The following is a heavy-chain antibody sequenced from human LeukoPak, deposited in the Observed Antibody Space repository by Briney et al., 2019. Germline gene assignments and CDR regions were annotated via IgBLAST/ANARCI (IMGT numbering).Heavy chain of an antibody. J-gene: IGHJ6*03. CDR1: GYTFTSHY. CDR3: ARGLYQLRSPPYYYYYMDV. V-gene: IGHV1-8*01. D-gene: IGHD2-2*01. Sequence: ASVKVSCKASGYTFTSHYMHWVRQATGQGLEWMGWMNPNSGNTGYAQKFQGRVTITRNTSISTAYMELSSLRSEDTAVYYCARGLYQLRSPPYYYYYMDVWGKGTTVTVSS. CDR2: MNPNSGNT.